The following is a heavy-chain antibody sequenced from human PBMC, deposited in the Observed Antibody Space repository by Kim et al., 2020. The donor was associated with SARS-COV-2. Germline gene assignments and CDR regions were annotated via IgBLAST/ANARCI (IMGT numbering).Heavy chain of an antibody. Sequence: WETLSLTCTVSGYSFSSNDIWGWIRQTPGKGLEWIGSTYSSGRRYYNPALKSRVTITLDTTKNQFSLKLSSVTAADTAVYYCARADTYYYDSSGRPHHDAFDIWGQGTMVTVSS. CDR2: TYSSGRR. J-gene: IGHJ3*02. D-gene: IGHD3-22*01. CDR1: GYSFSSNDI. CDR3: ARADTYYYDSSGRPHHDAFDI. V-gene: IGHV4-38-2*02.